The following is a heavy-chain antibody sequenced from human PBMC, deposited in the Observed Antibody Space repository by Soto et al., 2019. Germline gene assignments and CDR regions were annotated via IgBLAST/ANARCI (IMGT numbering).Heavy chain of an antibody. D-gene: IGHD3-16*01. Sequence: GASVKVSCKASGYSFTRYGIGWARQAPGQGLEWMGWINAYNGNTNYAQNLQGRLTLTTDTSTTTAYMELRSLRPNDTAIYYCAMVDVYVTPSPQDVWGQGTTVTVSS. CDR1: GYSFTRYG. J-gene: IGHJ6*02. CDR2: INAYNGNT. CDR3: AMVDVYVTPSPQDV. V-gene: IGHV1-18*01.